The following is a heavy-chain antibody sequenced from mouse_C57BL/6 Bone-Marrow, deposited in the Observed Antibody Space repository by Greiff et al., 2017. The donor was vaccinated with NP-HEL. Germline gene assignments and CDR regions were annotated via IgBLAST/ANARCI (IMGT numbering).Heavy chain of an antibody. V-gene: IGHV1-64*01. CDR2: IHPNSGST. CDR3: ARWYGSSYYFDY. Sequence: QVQLKESGAELVKPGASVKLSCKASGYTFTSYWMHWVKQRPGQGLEWIGMIHPNSGSTNYNEKFKSKTTLTVDKSSSTAYMQLSSLTSEDSAVYYCARWYGSSYYFDYWGRGTTLTVSS. D-gene: IGHD1-1*01. CDR1: GYTFTSYW. J-gene: IGHJ2*01.